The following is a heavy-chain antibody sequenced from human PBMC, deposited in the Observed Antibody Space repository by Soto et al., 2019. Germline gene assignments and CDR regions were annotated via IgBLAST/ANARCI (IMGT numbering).Heavy chain of an antibody. J-gene: IGHJ3*01. Sequence: QEQLVQSGAEVKKPGASVRVSCKDSGYTFTAYYVHWLRQAPGQGLEWMGWVNPHSGATVIAQSFLGSVTLTTDTSINTAYMELTSLTYDDTALYYCARPPNPWERYAFHLWGHVKLVTVSA. CDR1: GYTFTAYY. CDR3: ARPPNPWERYAFHL. D-gene: IGHD1-26*01. V-gene: IGHV1-2*04. CDR2: VNPHSGAT.